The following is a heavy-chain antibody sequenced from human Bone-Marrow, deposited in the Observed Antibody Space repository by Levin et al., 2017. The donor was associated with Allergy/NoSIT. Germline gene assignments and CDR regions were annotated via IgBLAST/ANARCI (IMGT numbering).Heavy chain of an antibody. CDR3: ARGDAYCGGDCYSRGWFDP. CDR2: ISNSSSYI. D-gene: IGHD2-21*02. CDR1: GFTLSGYS. V-gene: IGHV3-21*05. J-gene: IGHJ5*02. Sequence: GGSLRLSCAASGFTLSGYSMSWVRQAPGKGLEWVSYISNSSSYIFYADSVKGRFTISRDNAKNSLYLQMNSLRAEDTAVYYCARGDAYCGGDCYSRGWFDPWGQGTLVTVSS.